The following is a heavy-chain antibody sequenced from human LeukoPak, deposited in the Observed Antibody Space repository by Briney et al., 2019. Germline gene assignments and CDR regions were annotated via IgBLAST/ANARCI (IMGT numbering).Heavy chain of an antibody. D-gene: IGHD1-26*01. Sequence: GGSLRLSCPASGFIFSDHAMNWVRQAPGKGLEWVSIISARDGRTYYADSVKGRFTISRDNSKNTLYLQMNSLRAEDTAEYYCARDHLSGRGGTYYYLDYWGQGTLVTVSS. J-gene: IGHJ4*02. CDR3: ARDHLSGRGGTYYYLDY. CDR2: ISARDGRT. V-gene: IGHV3-23*01. CDR1: GFIFSDHA.